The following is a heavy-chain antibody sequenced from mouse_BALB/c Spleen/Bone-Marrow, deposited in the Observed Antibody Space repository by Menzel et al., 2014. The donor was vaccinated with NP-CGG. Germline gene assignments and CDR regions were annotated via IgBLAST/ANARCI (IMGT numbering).Heavy chain of an antibody. CDR1: GFTFSSYG. CDR2: ISSGGSYT. Sequence: EVKLVESGGDLVKPGGSLKLSCAASGFTFSSYGMSWVRQTPDKRLEWVATISSGGSYTYYPDRDNAKNTLYLQMNSLKSEDTAMYYCARRGXXXXXXSXDVWGAGTTVTVSS. CDR3: ARRGXXXXXXSXDV. V-gene: IGHV5-6*02. J-gene: IGHJ1*01.